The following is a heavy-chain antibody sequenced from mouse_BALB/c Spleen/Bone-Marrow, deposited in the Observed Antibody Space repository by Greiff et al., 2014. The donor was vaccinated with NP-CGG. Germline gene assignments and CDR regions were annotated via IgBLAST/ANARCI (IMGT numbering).Heavy chain of an antibody. CDR2: ISSGGLYT. CDR1: GFTFSSYT. D-gene: IGHD2-1*01. Sequence: EVNVVESGGGLVKPGGSLKLSCAASGFTFSSYTMSWVRQTPEKRLEWVATISSGGLYTYYPDSVKGRFTISRDNAKNTLYLQMSSLKSEDTAMYYCTRDYGNYAWLAYWGQGTLVTVSA. J-gene: IGHJ3*01. CDR3: TRDYGNYAWLAY. V-gene: IGHV5-6-4*01.